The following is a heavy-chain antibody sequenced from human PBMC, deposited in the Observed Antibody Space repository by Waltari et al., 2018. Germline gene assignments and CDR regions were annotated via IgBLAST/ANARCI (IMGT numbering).Heavy chain of an antibody. D-gene: IGHD1-26*01. V-gene: IGHV3-33*01. Sequence: QVQLVESGGGVVQPGRSLRLSCAASGFTFSSYGMHWVRQAPGKGLEWVAVIWYDGSNKYYADSVKGRFTISRDNSKNTLYLQMNSLRAEDTAVYYCARDRGSYSPPDYWGQGTLVTVSS. CDR2: IWYDGSNK. CDR1: GFTFSSYG. CDR3: ARDRGSYSPPDY. J-gene: IGHJ4*02.